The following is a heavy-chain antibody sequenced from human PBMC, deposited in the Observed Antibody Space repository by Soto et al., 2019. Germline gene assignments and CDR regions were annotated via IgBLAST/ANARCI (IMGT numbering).Heavy chain of an antibody. D-gene: IGHD3-10*01. J-gene: IGHJ5*02. CDR3: AKDHHIQTELNYYGSGSYYKGRPFDP. V-gene: IGHV3-30*18. CDR1: GFTFSSYG. CDR2: ISYDGSNK. Sequence: GGSLRLSCAASGFTFSSYGMHWVRQAPGKGLEWVAVISYDGSNKYYADSVKGRFTISRDNSKNTLYLQMNSLRAEDTAVYYCAKDHHIQTELNYYGSGSYYKGRPFDPWGQGTLVTVSS.